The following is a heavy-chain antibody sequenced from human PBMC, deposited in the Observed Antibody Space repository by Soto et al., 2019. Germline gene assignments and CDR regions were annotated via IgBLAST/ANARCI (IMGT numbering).Heavy chain of an antibody. V-gene: IGHV3-23*01. J-gene: IGHJ6*03. CDR1: GFTFSSYA. CDR2: ISGSGGST. CDR3: AKSGNYDFWSGYSPGYYYYYMDV. Sequence: LRLSCAASGFTFSSYAMSWVRQAPGKGLEWVSAISGSGGSTYYADSVKGRFTISRDNSKNTLYLQMNSLRAEDTAVYYCAKSGNYDFWSGYSPGYYYYYMDVWGKGTTVTVSS. D-gene: IGHD3-3*01.